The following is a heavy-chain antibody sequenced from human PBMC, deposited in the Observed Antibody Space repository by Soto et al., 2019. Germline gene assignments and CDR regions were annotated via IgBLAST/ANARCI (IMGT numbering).Heavy chain of an antibody. V-gene: IGHV1-69*13. Sequence: GASVKVSCKASGGTFSSYAISWVRQAPGQGLEWMGGIIPIFGTANYAQKFQGRVTITADESTSTAYMELSSLRSEDTAVYYCARVTRFWSGYYNWFDPWGQGTLVTVSS. CDR1: GGTFSSYA. CDR2: IIPIFGTA. D-gene: IGHD3-3*01. CDR3: ARVTRFWSGYYNWFDP. J-gene: IGHJ5*02.